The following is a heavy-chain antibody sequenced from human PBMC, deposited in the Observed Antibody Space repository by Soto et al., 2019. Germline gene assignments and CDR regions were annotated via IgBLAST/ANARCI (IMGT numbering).Heavy chain of an antibody. V-gene: IGHV3-7*03. J-gene: IGHJ4*02. Sequence: GSLRLSCVASGFTFMSSFMGWVRQAPGKGLEWVANINQDGGVTYYVDSVEGRFTIYRDNTKDSLYLQMSSLRGEDTAMYYCARYFRGSGRYFFDYWGQGTLVTVSS. D-gene: IGHD6-19*01. CDR1: GFTFMSSF. CDR2: INQDGGVT. CDR3: ARYFRGSGRYFFDY.